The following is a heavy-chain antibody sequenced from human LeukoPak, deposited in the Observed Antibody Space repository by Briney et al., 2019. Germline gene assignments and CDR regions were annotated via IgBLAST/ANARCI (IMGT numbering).Heavy chain of an antibody. CDR3: AKVGEGRGFDY. D-gene: IGHD1-26*01. CDR1: GYTFTSYD. V-gene: IGHV1-8*01. J-gene: IGHJ4*01. Sequence: ASVNVSCKASGYTFTSYDINWLRQATGQGLEWMGWMNPDSTNTGYAQKFQGRVTMTRNTSISTAYMELSGLRSEDTAVYYCAKVGEGRGFDYWGHGTLVTVSS. CDR2: MNPDSTNT.